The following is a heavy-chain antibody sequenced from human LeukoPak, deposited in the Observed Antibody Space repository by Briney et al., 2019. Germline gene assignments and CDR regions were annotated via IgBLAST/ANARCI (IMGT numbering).Heavy chain of an antibody. Sequence: GGSPRLSCGASGFTFSTCAMNWVRQAPGKGLEWVSGISGSGGNTYYADSVKGRFTISRDNSKNTLYLQMNSLRAEDTAVYYCAKDLNYDFWSGYYGYFDYWGQGTLVTVSS. CDR3: AKDLNYDFWSGYYGYFDY. D-gene: IGHD3-3*01. J-gene: IGHJ4*02. CDR1: GFTFSTCA. CDR2: ISGSGGNT. V-gene: IGHV3-23*01.